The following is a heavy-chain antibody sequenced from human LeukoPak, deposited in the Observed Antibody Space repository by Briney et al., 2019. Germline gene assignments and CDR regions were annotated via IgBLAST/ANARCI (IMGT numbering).Heavy chain of an antibody. J-gene: IGHJ5*02. Sequence: SETLSLTCTVSGGSISSYYWSWIRQPPGKGLEWIGYIYYSGSTNYNPSLKSRVTISVDTSKNQFSLKLSSVAAADTAVYYCARVSTYYGSGSYGSNWFDPWGQGTLVTVSS. D-gene: IGHD3-10*01. V-gene: IGHV4-59*01. CDR1: GGSISSYY. CDR2: IYYSGST. CDR3: ARVSTYYGSGSYGSNWFDP.